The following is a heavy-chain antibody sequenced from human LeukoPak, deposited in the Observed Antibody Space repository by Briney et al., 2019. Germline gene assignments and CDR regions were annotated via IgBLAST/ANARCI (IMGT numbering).Heavy chain of an antibody. CDR2: ISSSSSYI. D-gene: IGHD4-17*01. Sequence: GGSLRLSCAASGFTFSSYSMNWVRQAPGKGLEWVSSISSSSSYIYYADSVKGRFTISKDNAKNSLYLQMNSLRAEDTAVYYCARGAHDYGDYVSSWFDPWGQGTLVTVSS. CDR1: GFTFSSYS. CDR3: ARGAHDYGDYVSSWFDP. V-gene: IGHV3-21*01. J-gene: IGHJ5*02.